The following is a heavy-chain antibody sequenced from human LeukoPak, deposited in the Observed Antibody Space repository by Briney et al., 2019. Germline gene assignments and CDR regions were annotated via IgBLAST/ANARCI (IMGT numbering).Heavy chain of an antibody. D-gene: IGHD6-13*01. CDR1: GYTFTAYY. CDR2: INPNSGDT. CDR3: ARRLSTWSEGWFDP. J-gene: IGHJ5*02. Sequence: ASVKVSCKASGYTFTAYYIHWVRQAPGQGREWMGWINPNSGDTNYAQKFQGRVTMTRDASITTAYMDLTSLTSDDTAVYYCARRLSTWSEGWFDPWGQGTLVTVSS. V-gene: IGHV1-2*02.